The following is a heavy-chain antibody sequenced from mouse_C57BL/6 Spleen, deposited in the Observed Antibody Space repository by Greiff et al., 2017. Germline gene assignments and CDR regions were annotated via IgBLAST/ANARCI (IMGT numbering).Heavy chain of an antibody. CDR2: IDPSDSYT. J-gene: IGHJ1*03. V-gene: IGHV1-69*01. CDR3: ARTTVVASGFDV. CDR1: GYTFTSYW. Sequence: QVQLQQPGAELVMPGASVKLSCKASGYTFTSYWMHWVKQRPGQGLEWIGEIDPSDSYTNYTQKFKGKSKLTVDKSSSTAYMQLSSLTSEDSAVYYCARTTVVASGFDVWGTGTPVTVSS. D-gene: IGHD1-1*01.